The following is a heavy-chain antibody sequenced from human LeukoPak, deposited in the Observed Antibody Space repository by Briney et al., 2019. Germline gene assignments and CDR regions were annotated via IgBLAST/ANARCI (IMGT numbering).Heavy chain of an antibody. D-gene: IGHD4-17*01. Sequence: GGSLRLSCAASGFTFSSYGMHWVRQAPGKGLEWVAVIWYDGSNKYYADSVKGRFTISRDNSKNTLYLQMNSLRAEDTAVYYCARDAATTVNYDFDYWGQGTLVTVSS. CDR3: ARDAATTVNYDFDY. CDR2: IWYDGSNK. J-gene: IGHJ4*02. V-gene: IGHV3-33*01. CDR1: GFTFSSYG.